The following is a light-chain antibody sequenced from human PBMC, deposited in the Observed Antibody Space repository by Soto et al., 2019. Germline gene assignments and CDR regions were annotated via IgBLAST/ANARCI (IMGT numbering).Light chain of an antibody. CDR1: QSIPIH. Sequence: DIQMTQSQSSLSASVGDRVTITCRASQSIPIHLNWYQQKPGKAPKVLIYATSNLQSGVPSRFSGSGSGTEFTPTISNLQPEDCGSYYCQQSDRVPLPFGGGTKVDSK. J-gene: IGKJ4*01. CDR3: QQSDRVPLP. CDR2: ATS. V-gene: IGKV1-39*01.